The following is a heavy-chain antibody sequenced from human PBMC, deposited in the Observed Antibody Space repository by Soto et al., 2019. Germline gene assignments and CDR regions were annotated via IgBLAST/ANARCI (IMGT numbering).Heavy chain of an antibody. Sequence: VASVKVSCKASGYTFTSYDINWVRQATGQGLEWMGWMNPNSGNTGYAQKFQGRVTMTRNTSISTAYMELSSLRSEDTAVYYCARGQLRFLEWFLTDFHYWGQGTLVTVSS. J-gene: IGHJ4*02. CDR3: ARGQLRFLEWFLTDFHY. CDR2: MNPNSGNT. V-gene: IGHV1-8*01. D-gene: IGHD3-3*01. CDR1: GYTFTSYD.